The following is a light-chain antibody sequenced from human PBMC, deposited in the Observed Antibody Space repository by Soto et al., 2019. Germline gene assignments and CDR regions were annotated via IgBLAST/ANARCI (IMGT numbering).Light chain of an antibody. CDR2: EVA. V-gene: IGLV2-23*02. CDR3: CSRL. J-gene: IGLJ2*01. Sequence: QSVLTQPASVSGSPGQSITISCTGTSSDVGPYNLVSWYQHHPGKVPQLIIYEVAKRPSGVPARFSGSQSGDTASLTISGLQAEDEADYYCCSRLFGGGTQLTVL. CDR1: SSDVGPYNL.